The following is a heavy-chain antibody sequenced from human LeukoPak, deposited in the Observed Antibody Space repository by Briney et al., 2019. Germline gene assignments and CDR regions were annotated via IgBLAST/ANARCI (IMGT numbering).Heavy chain of an antibody. CDR1: GYTFTSYD. J-gene: IGHJ6*02. V-gene: IGHV1-8*01. Sequence: ASVKVSCTASGYTFTSYDINWVRQATGQGLEWMGWMNPNSGNTGYAQKFQGRVTMTRNTSISTAYMELSSLRSEDTAVYYCARGSSGYLYYYYYGMDVWGQGTTVTVSS. CDR2: MNPNSGNT. D-gene: IGHD3-22*01. CDR3: ARGSSGYLYYYYYGMDV.